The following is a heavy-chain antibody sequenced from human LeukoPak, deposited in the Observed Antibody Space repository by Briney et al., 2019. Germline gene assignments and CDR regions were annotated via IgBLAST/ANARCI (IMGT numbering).Heavy chain of an antibody. CDR1: GYSIGTWYD. J-gene: IGHJ4*02. V-gene: IGHV4-38-2*02. CDR3: ARVHGSSPGDF. Sequence: PSETLSLTCTVSGYSIGTWYDWGWIGQPPGKGLEWIGSIFHNGSTHYNPSLESGVTISLDTSKNHVSLRLRSVTAADTAMYYCARVHGSSPGDFWGQGPLVTVSS. CDR2: IFHNGST. D-gene: IGHD3-10*01.